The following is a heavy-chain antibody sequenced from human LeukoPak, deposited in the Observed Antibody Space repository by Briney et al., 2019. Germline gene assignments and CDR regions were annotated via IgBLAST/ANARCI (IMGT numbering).Heavy chain of an antibody. V-gene: IGHV1-24*01. J-gene: IGHJ4*02. CDR2: FDPEDGET. Sequence: ASVKVSCKVSGYTLTELSMHWVRQAPGKGREWMGGFDPEDGETIYAQKFQGRVTMTEDTSTDTVYMELSSLRSEDTAVYYCATVGIWGSGSYYFDYWGQGTLVTVSS. D-gene: IGHD1-26*01. CDR3: ATVGIWGSGSYYFDY. CDR1: GYTLTELS.